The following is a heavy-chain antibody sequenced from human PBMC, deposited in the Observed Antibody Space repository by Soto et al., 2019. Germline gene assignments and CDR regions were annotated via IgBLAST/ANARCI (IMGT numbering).Heavy chain of an antibody. V-gene: IGHV3-23*01. CDR1: GFSCYTYA. CDR2: ISGSGGNT. Sequence: GGSLRLSCAASGFSCYTYAMSWVRQAPGKGLEWVSSISGSGGNTYYADSVKGRVTIARGNSKNILYLQLNSLRAEATAVYYCAKGKDPIVATVVDYWGQGTLVTVSS. CDR3: AKGKDPIVATVVDY. J-gene: IGHJ4*02. D-gene: IGHD5-12*01.